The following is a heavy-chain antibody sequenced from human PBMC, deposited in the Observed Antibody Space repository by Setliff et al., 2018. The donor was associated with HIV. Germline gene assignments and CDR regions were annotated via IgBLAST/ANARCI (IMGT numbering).Heavy chain of an antibody. Sequence: PGGSLRLSCAASGFSFSTHDMNWVRQAPGKGLEFVSFIDPTGATMHYADSVKGRFIISRDNAKNTLLLEMDSLTVEDTAVYYCARGGTYYYYNYMDVWGKGTTVTVSS. CDR3: ARGGTYYYYNYMDV. CDR2: IDPTGATM. CDR1: GFSFSTHD. V-gene: IGHV3-48*03. J-gene: IGHJ6*03.